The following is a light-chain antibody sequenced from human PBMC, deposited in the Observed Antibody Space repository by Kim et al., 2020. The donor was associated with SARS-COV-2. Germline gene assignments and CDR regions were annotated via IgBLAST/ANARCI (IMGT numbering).Light chain of an antibody. J-gene: IGKJ5*01. Sequence: PAEETALPSSAARRSVSNTLAWYQQKPGQPPRLLIYGASTGATGTPDRFSGSGSGTDFTLSISRLQAEDFAVYYCQQYGRPPITFGQGTRVEIK. CDR3: QQYGRPPIT. CDR1: RRSVSNT. CDR2: GAS. V-gene: IGKV3-20*01.